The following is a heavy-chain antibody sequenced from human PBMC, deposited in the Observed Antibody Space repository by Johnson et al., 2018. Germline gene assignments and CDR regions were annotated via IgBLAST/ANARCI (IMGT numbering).Heavy chain of an antibody. V-gene: IGHV3-74*01. Sequence: VQLQESGGGLVQPGGSLRLSCAASGFTFSGYWMHCVRQAPGKGLVWVSRINSDGSTTHYADSVKGRFTISRENAKDTLFLQMNSLRAEDTAVYYCARVEVAGYEYFDYWGQGTLVTVSS. J-gene: IGHJ4*02. CDR2: INSDGSTT. CDR3: ARVEVAGYEYFDY. CDR1: GFTFSGYW. D-gene: IGHD5-12*01.